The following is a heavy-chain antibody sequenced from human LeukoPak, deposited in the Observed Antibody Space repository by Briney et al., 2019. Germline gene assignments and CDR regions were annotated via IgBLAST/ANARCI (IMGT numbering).Heavy chain of an antibody. V-gene: IGHV1-2*02. CDR3: ARGFRLSAIEDWFDP. CDR2: INPNSGGT. J-gene: IGHJ5*02. Sequence: ASVKVSCKASGYTFTGYYMHWVQQAPGQGLEWMGWINPNSGGTNYAQKFQGRVTMTKDTSISTAYMELSRLRSDDTAVYYCARGFRLSAIEDWFDPWGQGTLVTVSS. D-gene: IGHD2-2*02. CDR1: GYTFTGYY.